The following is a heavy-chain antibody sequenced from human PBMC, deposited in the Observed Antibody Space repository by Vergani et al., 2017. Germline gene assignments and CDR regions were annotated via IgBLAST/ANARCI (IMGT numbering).Heavy chain of an antibody. V-gene: IGHV4-4*07. Sequence: QVQLQESGPGLVKPSETLSLTCTVSGGSISSYYWSWIRQPAGKGLEWIGRIYTSGSTNYNPSLKSRVTMSVDTSKNQFSLKLSSVTAADTAMYYCARATEYYDFWSGYYSDFDIWGQGTMVTVSS. CDR2: IYTSGST. CDR1: GGSISSYY. J-gene: IGHJ3*02. D-gene: IGHD3-3*01. CDR3: ARATEYYDFWSGYYSDFDI.